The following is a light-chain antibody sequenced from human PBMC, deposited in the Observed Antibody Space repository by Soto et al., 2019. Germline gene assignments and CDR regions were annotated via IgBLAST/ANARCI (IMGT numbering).Light chain of an antibody. J-gene: IGKJ2*01. CDR2: AAS. CDR1: QRISNY. Sequence: DIPMTKSPSSLSASVGDRVTITCRASQRISNYLNWYQQKPGKAPKLLIYAASSLQSGVPSRFSGSGSGTDFTLTISSLQPEDFATYYCQQTYSTPQTFGQGTRLEIK. CDR3: QQTYSTPQT. V-gene: IGKV1-39*01.